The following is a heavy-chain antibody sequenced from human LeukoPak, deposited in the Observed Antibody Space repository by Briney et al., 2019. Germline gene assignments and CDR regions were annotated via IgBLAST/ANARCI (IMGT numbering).Heavy chain of an antibody. D-gene: IGHD3-9*01. V-gene: IGHV1-46*01. J-gene: IGHJ4*02. CDR2: INPSGGST. Sequence: ASVKVSCKASGYTFTSYYMHWVRQAPGQGLEWMGIINPSGGSTSYAQKFQGRVTMTRDTSTSTVYMELSSLRSEDTAAYYCARAGVRYFHWFNPPNDYWGQGTLVTVSS. CDR1: GYTFTSYY. CDR3: ARAGVRYFHWFNPPNDY.